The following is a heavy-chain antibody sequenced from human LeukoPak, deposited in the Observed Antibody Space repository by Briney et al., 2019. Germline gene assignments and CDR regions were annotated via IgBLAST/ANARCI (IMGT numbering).Heavy chain of an antibody. CDR3: ARGTMVRGGTNMDV. CDR1: GGTFSSYA. V-gene: IGHV1-69*13. CDR2: TIPIFGTA. J-gene: IGHJ6*03. Sequence: SVKVSCKASGGTFSSYAISWVRQAPGQGLEWMGGTIPIFGTAHYAQKFQGRVTITADESTSTAYMELSSLKSEDTAVYYCARGTMVRGGTNMDVWGKGTTVTISS. D-gene: IGHD3-10*01.